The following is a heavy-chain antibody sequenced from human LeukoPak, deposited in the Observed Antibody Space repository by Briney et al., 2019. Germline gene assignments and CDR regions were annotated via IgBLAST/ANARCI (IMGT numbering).Heavy chain of an antibody. D-gene: IGHD3/OR15-3a*01. J-gene: IGHJ6*03. CDR1: GYIFSVYY. CDR3: ARGEFRTGAKGDYCYYMDV. Sequence: GASVKVSCKASGYIFSVYYMHWVRQAPGQGLEWMGWINPNSGGTDYAQKLQGRVTMTRDTSISTAYMELIGLRSDDTAVYYCARGEFRTGAKGDYCYYMDVWGKGTTVTVSS. CDR2: INPNSGGT. V-gene: IGHV1-2*02.